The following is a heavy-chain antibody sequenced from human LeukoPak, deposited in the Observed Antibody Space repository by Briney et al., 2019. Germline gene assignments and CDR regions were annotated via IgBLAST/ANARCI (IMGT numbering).Heavy chain of an antibody. V-gene: IGHV3-74*01. CDR3: VRVTLIREGFDL. CDR1: GFNLNTYW. J-gene: IGHJ4*02. CDR2: ISSDGTST. Sequence: PGGSLRLSCAASGFNLNTYWMHWVRQTPGKGLVWVARISSDGTSTDYADFVEGRFTISRDNAKNTLYLQMNSLRVDDTAVHYCVRVTLIREGFDLWGQGTLVTVSS. D-gene: IGHD3-10*01.